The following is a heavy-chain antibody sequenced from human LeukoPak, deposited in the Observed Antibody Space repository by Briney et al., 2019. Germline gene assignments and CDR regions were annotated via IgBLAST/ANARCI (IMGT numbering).Heavy chain of an antibody. CDR2: ISSNGGST. V-gene: IGHV3-64*01. Sequence: GGSLRLSCAASGFTFSSYAMHWVRQAPGKELEYVSAISSNGGSTYYANSVKGRFTISRDNSKNTLYLQMGSLRAEDMAVYYCATGGAHGHYYGMDVWGQGTTVTVSS. CDR1: GFTFSSYA. CDR3: ATGGAHGHYYGMDV. J-gene: IGHJ6*02. D-gene: IGHD3-16*01.